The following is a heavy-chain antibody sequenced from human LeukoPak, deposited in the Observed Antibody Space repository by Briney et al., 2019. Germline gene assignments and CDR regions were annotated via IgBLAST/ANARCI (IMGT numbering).Heavy chain of an antibody. J-gene: IGHJ6*03. Sequence: SETLSLTCTVSGGSISSYYWIWIRQPAGKGLEWIGRIYTSGSTNYNPSLKSRVTISVDKSKNQFSLKLSSVTAADTAVYYCARGKIVAATRDYFYYYLDVWGKGTTVTVSS. CDR1: GGSISSYY. CDR3: ARGKIVAATRDYFYYYLDV. CDR2: IYTSGST. D-gene: IGHD2-15*01. V-gene: IGHV4-4*07.